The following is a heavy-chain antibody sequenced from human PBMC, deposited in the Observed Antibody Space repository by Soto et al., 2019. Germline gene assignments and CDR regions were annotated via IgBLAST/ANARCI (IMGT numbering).Heavy chain of an antibody. V-gene: IGHV1-69*13. CDR3: ARGLRGGYPGSRIFDY. CDR2: IIPIFVTA. D-gene: IGHD3-10*01. J-gene: IGHJ4*02. CDR1: GCTFSIYA. Sequence: GASVKVSCKASGCTFSIYAISWVRQAPGQGLEWMGGIIPIFVTANYAQKFPGRVTITADEPTSTAYMELSSRRSEDTAVYYCARGLRGGYPGSRIFDYWGQGTPVTVSS.